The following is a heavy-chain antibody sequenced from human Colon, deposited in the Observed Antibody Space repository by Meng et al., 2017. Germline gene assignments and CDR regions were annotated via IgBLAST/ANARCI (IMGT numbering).Heavy chain of an antibody. CDR1: GGSISSGSYY. CDR2: IYTSGST. D-gene: IGHD4-17*01. V-gene: IGHV4-61*02. J-gene: IGHJ4*02. Sequence: SETLSLTCTVSGGSISSGSYYWSWIRQPAGKGLEWIGRIYTSGSTNYNPSLKSRVTISVDTSKNQFSLKLSSVTAADTAVYYCARTPGYGDYGGLDFFDYWGQGTLVPSPQ. CDR3: ARTPGYGDYGGLDFFDY.